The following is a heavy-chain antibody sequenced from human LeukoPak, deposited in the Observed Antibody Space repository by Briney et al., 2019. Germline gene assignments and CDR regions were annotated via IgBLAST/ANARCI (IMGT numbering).Heavy chain of an antibody. V-gene: IGHV4-38-2*02. CDR1: GFSIGTGYS. D-gene: IGHD6-13*01. Sequence: PSETLSLTCSVSGFSIGTGYSWGWIRQPPGKGLEWIGTIYHHGNTYFNPSLMSRVTISVDTSKNQFSLKLSSVTAADTAVYYCARERRVAAAAPEYFQHWGQGTLVTVSS. CDR2: IYHHGNT. J-gene: IGHJ1*01. CDR3: ARERRVAAAAPEYFQH.